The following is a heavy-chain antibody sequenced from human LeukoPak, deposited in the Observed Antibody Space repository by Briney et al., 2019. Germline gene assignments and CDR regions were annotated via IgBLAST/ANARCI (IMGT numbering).Heavy chain of an antibody. D-gene: IGHD2-2*02. CDR3: ARVGCSDISCYTWFDP. J-gene: IGHJ5*02. CDR1: GYTFTGYD. CDR2: INPNGGGT. V-gene: IGHV1-2*02. Sequence: ASVKVSCKXSGYTFTGYDIHWVRQAPGQGLEWMGWINPNGGGTKYAQRFQGRVTMTRDTSISTAYMELNKLRSDDTAFYYCARVGCSDISCYTWFDPWGQGTLVTVSS.